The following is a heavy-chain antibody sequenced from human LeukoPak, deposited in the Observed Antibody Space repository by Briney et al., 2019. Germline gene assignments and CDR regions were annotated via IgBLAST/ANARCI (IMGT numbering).Heavy chain of an antibody. J-gene: IGHJ4*02. D-gene: IGHD6-13*01. Sequence: SETLSLTCTVSGYSLSSGYYWGWIRQPLRKGLEWIGSIYHIGSTYYNPSLKSRVTISVDTSKNQFSLKLSSVTAANTTVYYCARDGIAAAYFDYWGKGTLVTVSS. CDR2: IYHIGST. CDR3: ARDGIAAAYFDY. V-gene: IGHV4-38-2*02. CDR1: GYSLSSGYY.